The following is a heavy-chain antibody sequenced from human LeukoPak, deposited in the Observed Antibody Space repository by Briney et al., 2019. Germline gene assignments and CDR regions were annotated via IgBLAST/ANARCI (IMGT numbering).Heavy chain of an antibody. CDR1: RFTFSSYS. CDR3: AKGLSTVTTSRGSDY. D-gene: IGHD4-17*01. J-gene: IGHJ4*02. CDR2: ISGSSGST. Sequence: GGSLRLSCAASRFTFSSYSMNWVRQAPGKGLEWVSGISGSSGSTYYADSVKGRFTISRDNSKNTLYLQMNSLRAEDTAVYFCAKGLSTVTTSRGSDYWGQGILVTVSS. V-gene: IGHV3-23*01.